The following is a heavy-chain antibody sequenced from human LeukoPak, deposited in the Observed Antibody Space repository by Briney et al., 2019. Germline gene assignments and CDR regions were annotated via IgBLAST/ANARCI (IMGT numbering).Heavy chain of an antibody. Sequence: PSETLSLTCTVSGGSISSSSYYWSWIRQPPGKGLEWIGYIYYSGSTNYNPSLKSRVTISVDTSKNQFSLKLSSVTAAGTAVYYCARLLWFGEFSANDAFDIWGQGTMVTVSS. J-gene: IGHJ3*02. CDR1: GGSISSSSYY. CDR2: IYYSGST. CDR3: ARLLWFGEFSANDAFDI. D-gene: IGHD3-10*01. V-gene: IGHV4-61*05.